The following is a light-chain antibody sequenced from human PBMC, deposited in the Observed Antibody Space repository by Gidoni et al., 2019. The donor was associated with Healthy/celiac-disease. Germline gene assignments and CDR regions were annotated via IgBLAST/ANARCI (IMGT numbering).Light chain of an antibody. J-gene: IGKJ4*01. V-gene: IGKV3-20*01. Sequence: EIVLTQSPGTLSLSPGERATLSCRASQSVSSSYLAWYQQKPGQAPRLLIYGASSRATGIPDRFSGSGSGTDFTRTISRLEPEDFAVYYCQQYGSSPRLTFGGXTKVEIK. CDR1: QSVSSSY. CDR3: QQYGSSPRLT. CDR2: GAS.